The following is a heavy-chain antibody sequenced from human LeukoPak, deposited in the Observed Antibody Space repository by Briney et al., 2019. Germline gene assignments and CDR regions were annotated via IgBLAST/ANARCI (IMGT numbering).Heavy chain of an antibody. CDR2: ISSGGRTI. CDR3: AKESPYYDSSGYYYYFDY. CDR1: GFTFSDYY. Sequence: GGSLRLSCAASGFTFSDYYMSWIRQAPGKGLEWVSYISSGGRTIYYADSVKGRFTISRDNSKNTLYLQMNSLRAEDTAVYYCAKESPYYDSSGYYYYFDYWGQGTLVTVSS. J-gene: IGHJ4*02. D-gene: IGHD3-22*01. V-gene: IGHV3-11*04.